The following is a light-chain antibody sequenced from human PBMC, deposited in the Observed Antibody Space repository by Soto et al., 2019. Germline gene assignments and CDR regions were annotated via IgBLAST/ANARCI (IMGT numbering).Light chain of an antibody. CDR1: SSNIGAGYD. Sequence: QSVLTQPPSVSGAPGQRVTISCTGSSSNIGAGYDVHWYQQLPGTAPKLLIYGNSNRPSGVPDRFSGSKSGTSASLAITGLQAEDEADYYRQSYDSSLGVVFGGGTKLTVL. CDR2: GNS. V-gene: IGLV1-40*01. CDR3: QSYDSSLGVV. J-gene: IGLJ2*01.